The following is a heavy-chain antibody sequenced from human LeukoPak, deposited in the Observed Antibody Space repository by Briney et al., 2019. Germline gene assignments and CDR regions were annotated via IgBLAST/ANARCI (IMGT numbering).Heavy chain of an antibody. D-gene: IGHD3-16*01. CDR3: AGDLQTLPY. Sequence: PSETLSLTCTVSGDSSSSYYRSWIRQPPGKGLEWIGCVYHSGSPEYNPSLKSRVTISLDTSKNQFSLKLRSVTPADTAVYYCAGDLQTLPYWGQGTLVTVSS. CDR2: VYHSGSP. J-gene: IGHJ4*02. V-gene: IGHV4-59*01. CDR1: GDSSSSYY.